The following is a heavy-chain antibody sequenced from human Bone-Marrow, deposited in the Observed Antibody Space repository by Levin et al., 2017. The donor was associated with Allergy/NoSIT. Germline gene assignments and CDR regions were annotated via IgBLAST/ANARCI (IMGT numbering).Heavy chain of an antibody. CDR3: ATGLGSFDY. J-gene: IGHJ4*02. CDR2: IYGGGYT. V-gene: IGHV3-53*01. D-gene: IGHD3-16*01. Sequence: ASVKVSCAVSGIIVSKDYMSWVRQAPGKGLEWVSSIYGGGYTYYADSVKGRFTISRDNSKNTFFLQMNSLRAEDTAIYYCATGLGSFDYWGQGTLVTVSS. CDR1: GIIVSKDY.